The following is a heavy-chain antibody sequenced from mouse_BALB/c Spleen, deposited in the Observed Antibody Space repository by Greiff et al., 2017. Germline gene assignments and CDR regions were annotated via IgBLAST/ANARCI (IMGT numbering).Heavy chain of an antibody. CDR1: GYTFTSYW. Sequence: VKLMESGAELVKPGASVKMSCKASGYTFTSYWMHWVKQRPGQGLEWIGYINPSTGYTEYNQKFKDKATLTADKSSSTAYMQLSSLTSEDSAVYYCARSYGNYLDYWGQGTSVTVSS. CDR2: INPSTGYT. V-gene: IGHV1-7*01. J-gene: IGHJ4*01. CDR3: ARSYGNYLDY. D-gene: IGHD2-10*02.